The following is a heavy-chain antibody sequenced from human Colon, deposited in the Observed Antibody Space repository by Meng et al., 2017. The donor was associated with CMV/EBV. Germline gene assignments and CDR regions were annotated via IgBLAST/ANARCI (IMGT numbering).Heavy chain of an antibody. Sequence: QLTLTESGPMLVKPTQTLTLTCTFSGFSLTTTGVGVGWIRQPPGKALAWLALIYWYDDNRYSPSLRNRLTITKDSSNNQCVLTIANIDPVDTAGYYCTHRNIQYSYYSSAAADGYWGRCTLVTVSS. CDR1: GFSLTTTGVG. V-gene: IGHV2-5*01. D-gene: IGHD3-22*01. J-gene: IGHJ1*01. CDR3: THRNIQYSYYSSAAADGY. CDR2: IYWYDDN.